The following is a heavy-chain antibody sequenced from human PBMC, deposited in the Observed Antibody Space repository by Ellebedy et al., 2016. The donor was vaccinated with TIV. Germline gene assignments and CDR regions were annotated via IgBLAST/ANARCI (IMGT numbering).Heavy chain of an antibody. J-gene: IGHJ6*02. V-gene: IGHV1-46*01. Sequence: ASVKVSCXASGYTFTSYYMHWVRQAPGQGLEWMGIINPSGGSTSYAQKFQGRVTMTRDTSTSTVYMELSSLRSEDTAVYYCARDPLGYCSGGSCYDYYYYYGMDVWGQGTTVTVSS. CDR2: INPSGGST. CDR3: ARDPLGYCSGGSCYDYYYYYGMDV. CDR1: GYTFTSYY. D-gene: IGHD2-15*01.